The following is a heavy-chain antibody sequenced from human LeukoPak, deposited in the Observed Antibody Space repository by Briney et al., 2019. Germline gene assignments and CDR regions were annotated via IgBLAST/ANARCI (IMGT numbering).Heavy chain of an antibody. Sequence: GGSLRLSCAASGFTFSSYAMSWVRQAPGKGLEWVSAISGSGGSTYYADSVKGRFTISRDNSKNTLYLQMNSLGAEDTAVYYCAKGPYSYGYGMGYWGQGTLVTVSS. V-gene: IGHV3-23*01. D-gene: IGHD5-18*01. CDR1: GFTFSSYA. CDR3: AKGPYSYGYGMGY. J-gene: IGHJ4*02. CDR2: ISGSGGST.